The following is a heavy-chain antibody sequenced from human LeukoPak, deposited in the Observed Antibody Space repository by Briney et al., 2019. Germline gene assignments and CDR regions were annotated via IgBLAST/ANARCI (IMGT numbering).Heavy chain of an antibody. V-gene: IGHV4-38-2*02. J-gene: IGHJ3*02. CDR3: ARGVVPAAQKGGGAFDI. CDR1: GYSISSGYY. D-gene: IGHD2-2*01. Sequence: SETLCLTCTVSGYSISSGYYWGWIRPPPGRGLEWIGSIYHSGSTYYNPSLKSRVTISVDTTKNQFSLKLSSVTAAATAVYYCARGVVPAAQKGGGAFDIWGQGTMVTVSS. CDR2: IYHSGST.